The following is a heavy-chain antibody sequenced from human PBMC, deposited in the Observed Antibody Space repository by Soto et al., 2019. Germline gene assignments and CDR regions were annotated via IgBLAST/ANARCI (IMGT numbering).Heavy chain of an antibody. D-gene: IGHD2-15*01. Sequence: GGSLRLSCAASGFTFSSYGMHWVRQAPGKGLEWVAVISYDGSNKYYADSVKGRFTISRDNSKNTLDLQMNSLRGDDTAMYYCTRAAGVSGYAPIDHWGQGTLVTVSS. CDR3: TRAAGVSGYAPIDH. J-gene: IGHJ4*02. CDR2: ISYDGSNK. CDR1: GFTFSSYG. V-gene: IGHV3-30*03.